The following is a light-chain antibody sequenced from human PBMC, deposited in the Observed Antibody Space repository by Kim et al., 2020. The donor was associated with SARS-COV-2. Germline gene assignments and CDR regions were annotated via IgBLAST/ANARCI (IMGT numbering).Light chain of an antibody. CDR2: EVT. CDR1: SSDVWL. J-gene: IGLJ2*01. CDR3: CSYAGSSPLV. V-gene: IGLV2-23*02. Sequence: QSALAQPASVSGSPGQSITISCTGTSSDVWLVSWYQHHPGKAPKLLIYEVTKRPSGLSNRFSGSKSGNTASLTISGLQAEDEGDYYCCSYAGSSPLVFGGGTQLTVL.